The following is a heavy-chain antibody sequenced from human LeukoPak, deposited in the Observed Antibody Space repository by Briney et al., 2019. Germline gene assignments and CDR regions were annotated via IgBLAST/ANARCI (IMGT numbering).Heavy chain of an antibody. D-gene: IGHD3-10*01. CDR1: EYTFTSYA. J-gene: IGHJ4*02. Sequence: ASVKVSCKASEYTFTSYAMHWVRQAPGQRLEWMGWINAGNGNTKYSQKFQGRVTITRETSASTAYMELSSLRSEDTAVYYCARVCTVRGGAFGYWGQGTLVTVSS. CDR2: INAGNGNT. CDR3: ARVCTVRGGAFGY. V-gene: IGHV1-3*01.